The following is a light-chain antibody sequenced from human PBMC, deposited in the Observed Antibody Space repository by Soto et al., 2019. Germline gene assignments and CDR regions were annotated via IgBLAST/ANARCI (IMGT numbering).Light chain of an antibody. Sequence: DIQLTQSPSFLSASVGDRVTITCRASQGISSYLAWYQQKPGKAPKLLIYAASTLQSGVPSRFSGSGSGTEFTLTISRLQPDDFATYDCQQLNSYPLSFGHGTKVDSK. V-gene: IGKV1-9*01. J-gene: IGKJ3*01. CDR2: AAS. CDR3: QQLNSYPLS. CDR1: QGISSY.